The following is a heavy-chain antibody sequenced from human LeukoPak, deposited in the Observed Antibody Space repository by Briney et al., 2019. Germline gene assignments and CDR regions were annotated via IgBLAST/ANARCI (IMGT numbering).Heavy chain of an antibody. V-gene: IGHV1-69*04. Sequence: GASVKVSCKASGGTFSSYAISWVRQAPGQGLEWMGRIIPILGIANYAQKFQGRVTITADKSTSTAYMELSSLRSEDTAVYYCASSPEAAAGTGNWFDPWGQGTLVTVSS. D-gene: IGHD6-13*01. CDR3: ASSPEAAAGTGNWFDP. J-gene: IGHJ5*02. CDR1: GGTFSSYA. CDR2: IIPILGIA.